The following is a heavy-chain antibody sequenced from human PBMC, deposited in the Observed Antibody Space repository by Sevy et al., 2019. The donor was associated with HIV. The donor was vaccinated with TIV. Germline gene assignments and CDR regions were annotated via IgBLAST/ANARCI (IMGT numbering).Heavy chain of an antibody. CDR2: ITDSGGTR. D-gene: IGHD6-25*01. CDR1: GFTFSSYG. Sequence: GGSLRLSCAASGFTFSSYGMSWVRQAPGKGLEWVAGITDSGGTRYYADSVKGRFTISRDNSKNTLSLQMNSLRAEDTAIYYCAKDSGWTHGYWGQGTLVTVSS. CDR3: AKDSGWTHGY. V-gene: IGHV3-23*01. J-gene: IGHJ4*02.